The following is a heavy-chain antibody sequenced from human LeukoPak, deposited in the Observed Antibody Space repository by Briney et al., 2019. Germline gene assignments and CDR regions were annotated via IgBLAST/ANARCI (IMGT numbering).Heavy chain of an antibody. D-gene: IGHD1-26*01. CDR1: GGSFSGYY. CDR2: INHSGST. Sequence: PSETLSLTCAVYGGSFSGYYWSWIRQPPGKGLEWIGEINHSGSTNYNPSLKSRVTISVDTSKNQFPPELSSLAPADPAVYYCSREPRYPVGAIYLWGQGTLVTVSS. CDR3: SREPRYPVGAIYL. J-gene: IGHJ5*02. V-gene: IGHV4-34*01.